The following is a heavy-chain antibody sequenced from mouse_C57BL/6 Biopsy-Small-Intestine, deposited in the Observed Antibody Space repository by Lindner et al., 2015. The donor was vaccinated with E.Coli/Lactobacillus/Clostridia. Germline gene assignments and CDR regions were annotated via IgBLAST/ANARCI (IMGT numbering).Heavy chain of an antibody. J-gene: IGHJ3*01. CDR1: GYAFSSSW. CDR2: IYPGDGDT. V-gene: IGHV1-82*01. CDR3: ASGRFPY. Sequence: VQLQESGAELVKPGASVKISCKASGYAFSSSWMNWVKQRPGKGLEWIGRIYPGDGDTNYNGKFEGKATLTADKSSSTAYMQLSSLTSEDSAVYFCASGRFPYWGQGTLVTVSA.